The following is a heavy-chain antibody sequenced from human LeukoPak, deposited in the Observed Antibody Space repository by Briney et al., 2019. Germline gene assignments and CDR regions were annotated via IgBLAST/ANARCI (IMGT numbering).Heavy chain of an antibody. CDR1: GYTFTSYG. CDR3: ARDSSGSYPSPNDY. V-gene: IGHV1-18*01. J-gene: IGHJ4*02. CDR2: ISAYNGNT. Sequence: ASVEVSCKASGYTFTSYGISWVRQAPGQGLEWMGWISAYNGNTNYAQKLQGRVTMTTDTSTSTAYMELRSLRSDDTAVYYCARDSSGSYPSPNDYWGQGTLVTVSS. D-gene: IGHD1-26*01.